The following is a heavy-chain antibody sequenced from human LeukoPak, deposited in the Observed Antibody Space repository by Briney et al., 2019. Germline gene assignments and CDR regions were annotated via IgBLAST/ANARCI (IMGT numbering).Heavy chain of an antibody. V-gene: IGHV4-4*07. D-gene: IGHD3-22*01. CDR1: GGSISSYY. Sequence: SETLSLTCTVSGGSISSYYWGWIRQPAGKGLEWIGRIYTSGSTNYNPSLKSRVTMSVDTSKNQFSLKLSSVTAADTAVYYCARDQYYYDSSGYYKNWFDPWGQGTLVTVSS. CDR3: ARDQYYYDSSGYYKNWFDP. J-gene: IGHJ5*02. CDR2: IYTSGST.